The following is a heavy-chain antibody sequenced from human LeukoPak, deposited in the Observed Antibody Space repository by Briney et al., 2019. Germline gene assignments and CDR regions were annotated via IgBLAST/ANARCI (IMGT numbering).Heavy chain of an antibody. J-gene: IGHJ4*02. Sequence: ASVKVSCKASGYTFTGYYVHWVRQAPGQELEWVGWMNPKSGGTNYAQKFEARVTMNRDTSISTAYMELSRLRFDDTAVYYCARSPDILTGEKFDYWGQGTLVTVSS. CDR3: ARSPDILTGEKFDY. CDR1: GYTFTGYY. V-gene: IGHV1-2*02. CDR2: MNPKSGGT. D-gene: IGHD3-9*01.